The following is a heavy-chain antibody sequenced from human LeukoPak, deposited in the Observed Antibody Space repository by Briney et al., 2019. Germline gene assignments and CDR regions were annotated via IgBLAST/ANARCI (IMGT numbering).Heavy chain of an antibody. CDR2: IYYSGST. CDR1: GGSISSNSYY. D-gene: IGHD3-10*01. V-gene: IGHV4-39*07. CDR3: ARARGVEAIDS. Sequence: NPSETLSLTCTVSGGSISSNSYYWGWIRQPPGKGLEWIGSIYYSGSTYYNPSLKSRVTISVDTSKNQFSLKLSSVTAADTAVYYCARARGVEAIDSWGQGTLVTVSS. J-gene: IGHJ4*02.